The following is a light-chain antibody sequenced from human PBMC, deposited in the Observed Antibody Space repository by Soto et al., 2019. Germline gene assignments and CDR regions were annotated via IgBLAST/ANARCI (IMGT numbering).Light chain of an antibody. Sequence: QSVLTQPPSVYAAPGQKVTISCSESSSNIGNNYVSWYQQLPGTAPKLLIYDNNKRPSGIPDRFSGSKSGTSATLGITGLQTGDEADYYCGTWDSSLSAYVFGTGTKVTVL. V-gene: IGLV1-51*01. CDR2: DNN. J-gene: IGLJ1*01. CDR3: GTWDSSLSAYV. CDR1: SSNIGNNY.